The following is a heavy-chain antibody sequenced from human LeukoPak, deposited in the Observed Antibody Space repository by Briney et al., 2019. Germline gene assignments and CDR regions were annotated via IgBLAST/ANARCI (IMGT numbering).Heavy chain of an antibody. CDR2: IYPGDSDT. V-gene: IGHV5-51*01. CDR1: GYSFTSYW. CDR3: ARDRYGMAFDI. J-gene: IGHJ3*02. D-gene: IGHD4-17*01. Sequence: GESLKISCKGSGYSFTSYWIGWVRPMPGKGLEWMGIIYPGDSDTRYSPSFQGQVTISADKSIRTAYLQWSSLKASDTAMYFCARDRYGMAFDIWGQGTMVTVSS.